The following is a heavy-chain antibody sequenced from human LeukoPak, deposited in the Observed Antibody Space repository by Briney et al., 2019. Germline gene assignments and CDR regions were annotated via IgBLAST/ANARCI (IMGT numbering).Heavy chain of an antibody. Sequence: SETLSLTCTVVNGSIRPHYWSWIRQPPGKGLEWVGFIYYTGSSRYNPSLKSRVAMSVDMSKNQVSLTLYSVTAADTATYYCARHMPHYCGGECSMDTWGQGTLVTVSS. V-gene: IGHV4-59*08. D-gene: IGHD2-21*01. CDR1: NGSIRPHY. CDR2: IYYTGSS. CDR3: ARHMPHYCGGECSMDT. J-gene: IGHJ1*01.